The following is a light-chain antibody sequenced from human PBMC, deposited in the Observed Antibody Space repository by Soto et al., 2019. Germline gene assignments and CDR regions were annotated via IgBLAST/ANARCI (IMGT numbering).Light chain of an antibody. Sequence: QLVLTQSPSASASPGASVKLTCTLSSGHSDYAIACHHQQPEKGPRYLMKVTSDGSHTKGDGIPDRFSGSSSGADRYLTISSRRSDDEADYYCQAWGTGGVFGGGTKLTVL. CDR3: QAWGTGGV. V-gene: IGLV4-69*01. CDR1: SGHSDYA. CDR2: VTSDGSH. J-gene: IGLJ3*02.